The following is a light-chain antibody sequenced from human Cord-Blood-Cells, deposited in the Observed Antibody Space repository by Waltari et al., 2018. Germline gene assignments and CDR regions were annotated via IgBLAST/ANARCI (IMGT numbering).Light chain of an antibody. J-gene: IGKJ2*01. V-gene: IGKV1-39*01. Sequence: DIQMTQSPSSLSASLVDIFTITCRAIQSISSYLNWYQQKPGKAPKLLIYAASSLQRGVPLRFSGSGSGKDFTLNISRLKPEDFATYYCQQSYSTPHTFGQGTKLEIK. CDR1: QSISSY. CDR2: AAS. CDR3: QQSYSTPHT.